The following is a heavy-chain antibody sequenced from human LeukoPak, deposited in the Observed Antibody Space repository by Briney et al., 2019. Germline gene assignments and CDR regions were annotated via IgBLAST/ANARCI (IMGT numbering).Heavy chain of an antibody. CDR2: INTNTGNP. Sequence: ASVKVSCKASGYTFTSYAMNWVRQAPGQGLEWMGWINTNTGNPTYAQGFTGRFVFSLDTSVSTAYLQISSLKAEDTAVYYCARAPYRSGGSCYSLVRLNYWGQGTLVTVSS. CDR1: GYTFTSYA. D-gene: IGHD2-15*01. V-gene: IGHV7-4-1*02. J-gene: IGHJ4*02. CDR3: ARAPYRSGGSCYSLVRLNY.